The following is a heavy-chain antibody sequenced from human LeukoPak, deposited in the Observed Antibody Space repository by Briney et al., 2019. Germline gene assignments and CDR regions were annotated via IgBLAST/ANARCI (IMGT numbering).Heavy chain of an antibody. J-gene: IGHJ6*02. D-gene: IGHD6-19*01. CDR3: ARDQQWLRNGYYYYGMDV. CDR1: GFTFSSYW. V-gene: IGHV3-33*08. CDR2: IWYDGSNK. Sequence: PGGSLRLSCAASGFTFSSYWMSWVRQAPGKGLEWVAVIWYDGSNKYYADSVRGRFTISRDNSKNTLYLQTNSLRAEDTAVYYCARDQQWLRNGYYYYGMDVWGQGTTVTVSS.